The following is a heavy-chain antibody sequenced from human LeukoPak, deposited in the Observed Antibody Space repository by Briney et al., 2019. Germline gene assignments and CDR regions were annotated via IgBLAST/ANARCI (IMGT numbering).Heavy chain of an antibody. CDR1: GFTFSSYA. CDR2: ISGRGGST. CDR3: AKSVSSSSWYYYYYYMDV. J-gene: IGHJ6*03. V-gene: IGHV3-23*01. Sequence: PGGSLRLSCAASGFTFSSYAMSWVRQAPGKGLEWVSAISGRGGSTYYADSVKGRFTISRDNSKNTLYLQMNSLRAEDTAVSYCAKSVSSSSWYYYYYYMDVWGKGTTVTVSS. D-gene: IGHD6-13*01.